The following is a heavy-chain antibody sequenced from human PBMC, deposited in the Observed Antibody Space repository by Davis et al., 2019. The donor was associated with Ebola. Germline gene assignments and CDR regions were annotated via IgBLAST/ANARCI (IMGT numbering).Heavy chain of an antibody. Sequence: SGPTLVKPTQTLTLTCTVSGFSLSNSGVGVGWIRQPPGKALEWLAIIYWDNDKRYSPSLKNRLTITKDTSKNQVVLTMTNMSPVDTATYFCARRPYSGYNYVPWFDSWGQGTLVTVSS. CDR2: IYWDNDK. CDR1: GFSLSNSGVG. V-gene: IGHV2-5*02. CDR3: ARRPYSGYNYVPWFDS. J-gene: IGHJ5*01. D-gene: IGHD5-12*01.